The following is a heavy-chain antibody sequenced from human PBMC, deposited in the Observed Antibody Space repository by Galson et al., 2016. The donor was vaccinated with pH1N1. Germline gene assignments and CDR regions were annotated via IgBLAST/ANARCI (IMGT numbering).Heavy chain of an antibody. CDR3: ARGWNLDAFDI. Sequence: ETLSLTCTVSGGSISSRYWSWIRQPAGKGLEWIGRVYTSGRTDSNPSLKSRVTMSMDTSNSQFSMILSSVTAADTAVYYCARGWNLDAFDIWGQGTMVTVSS. CDR1: GGSISSRY. CDR2: VYTSGRT. V-gene: IGHV4-4*07. D-gene: IGHD1-1*01. J-gene: IGHJ3*02.